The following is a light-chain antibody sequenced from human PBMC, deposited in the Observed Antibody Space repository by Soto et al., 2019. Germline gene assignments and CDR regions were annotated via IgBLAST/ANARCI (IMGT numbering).Light chain of an antibody. CDR2: GAS. V-gene: IGKV3-20*01. Sequence: EIVFTYCPGTLSVCGGERATISCRASQSVNSDYLAWFQQQPGQAPRLLIYGASTRTTGIPDRFSGSGSGTDFTLTIGRLEPRDFAVYYCLHYGGSPLTFGQGTRLEIK. J-gene: IGKJ5*01. CDR3: LHYGGSPLT. CDR1: QSVNSDY.